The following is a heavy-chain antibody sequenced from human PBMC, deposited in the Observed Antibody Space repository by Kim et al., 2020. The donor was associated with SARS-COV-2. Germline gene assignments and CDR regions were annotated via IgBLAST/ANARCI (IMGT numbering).Heavy chain of an antibody. CDR1: SVYSTSGHW. V-gene: IGHV4-4*02. D-gene: IGHD3-22*01. CDR2: IYASGNS. CDR3: AAGRGYDDSEGSRMAFDV. J-gene: IGHJ3*01. Sequence: SETLSLTCTVSSVYSTSGHWWAWVRQSPTKGLEWIGEIYASGNSNYNPSLRSRVTIALDSSEKRLSLKLTSVTAADTATYYCAAGRGYDDSEGSRMAFDVWGQGLLVNVSS.